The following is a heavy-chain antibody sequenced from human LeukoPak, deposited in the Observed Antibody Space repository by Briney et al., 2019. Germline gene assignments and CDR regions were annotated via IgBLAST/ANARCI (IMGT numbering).Heavy chain of an antibody. CDR1: GFAFSNYA. J-gene: IGHJ4*02. V-gene: IGHV3-33*06. D-gene: IGHD4-17*01. Sequence: PGRSLRLSCAASGFAFSNYAMHWARQAPGKGLEWVAVIWYDGSNKYYADSVKGRFTISRDNSKNTLYLQMNSLRAEDTAVYYCAKGPVTTVPIDYWGQGTLVTVSS. CDR2: IWYDGSNK. CDR3: AKGPVTTVPIDY.